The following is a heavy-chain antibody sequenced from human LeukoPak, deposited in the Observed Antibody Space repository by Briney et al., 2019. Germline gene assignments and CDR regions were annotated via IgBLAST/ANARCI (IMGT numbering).Heavy chain of an antibody. Sequence: PGGSLRLSCAASGFTFSSYSMNWVRQAPGKGLEWVSSISSSSSYIYYADSVKGRFTISRDNAKNSLYLQMNSLRAEDTAVYYCARAQYYDILTGYYGYYYYMDVWGKGTTVTVSS. CDR3: ARAQYYDILTGYYGYYYYMDV. J-gene: IGHJ6*03. CDR2: ISSSSSYI. D-gene: IGHD3-9*01. V-gene: IGHV3-21*01. CDR1: GFTFSSYS.